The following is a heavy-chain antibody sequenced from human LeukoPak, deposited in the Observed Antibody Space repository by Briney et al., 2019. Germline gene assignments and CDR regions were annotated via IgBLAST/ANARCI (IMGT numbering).Heavy chain of an antibody. CDR1: GYTFTSYA. CDR3: ARDLGYSGYDLDN. Sequence: ASVNVSCKASGYTFTSYAMHWVRQAPGQRLEWMGWINAGNGNTKYSQKFQGRVTITRDTSASTAYMELSSLRSEDTAVYYCARDLGYSGYDLDNWGQGTLVTVSS. V-gene: IGHV1-3*01. D-gene: IGHD5-12*01. CDR2: INAGNGNT. J-gene: IGHJ4*02.